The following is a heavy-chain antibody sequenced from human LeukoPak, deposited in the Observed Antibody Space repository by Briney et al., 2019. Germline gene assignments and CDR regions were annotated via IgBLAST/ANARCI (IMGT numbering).Heavy chain of an antibody. CDR2: TSGSGGST. Sequence: PGGSLRRSCAASGFTFSSYAMSWVRQAPGKGLEWVSTTSGSGGSTYYADSVKGRFTVSRDNSKNTLYLQMNSLRAEDTAVYYCARFQVAYYDPSGFDPWGQGSLVTVSS. D-gene: IGHD3-3*01. CDR3: ARFQVAYYDPSGFDP. J-gene: IGHJ5*02. CDR1: GFTFSSYA. V-gene: IGHV3-23*01.